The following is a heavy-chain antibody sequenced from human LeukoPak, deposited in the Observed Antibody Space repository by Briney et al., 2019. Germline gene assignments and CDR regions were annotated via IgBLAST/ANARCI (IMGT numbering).Heavy chain of an antibody. CDR2: ISSSGSTI. D-gene: IGHD3-9*01. CDR1: GFTFSDYY. CDR3: ARRGYYDILAGYYPERLYYLDY. V-gene: IGHV3-11*04. J-gene: IGHJ4*02. Sequence: GGSLRLSCAASGFTFSDYYMSWVRQAPGKGLEWVSYISSSGSTIYYADFVKGRFTISRDNHKNTLYLQMKGLRAEDTAVYYCARRGYYDILAGYYPERLYYLDYWGQGTLVTVSS.